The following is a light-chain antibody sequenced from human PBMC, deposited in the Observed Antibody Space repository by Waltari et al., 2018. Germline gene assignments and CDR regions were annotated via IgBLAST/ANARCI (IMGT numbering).Light chain of an antibody. J-gene: IGLJ3*02. V-gene: IGLV2-23*01. CDR2: EAT. Sequence: QCALTQPAPVSWSPGRSVTICRRGSSSGVGNLNLGSGYHLHPGNAPKLLIYEATKRPSRISNRFSGSKSGTTASLTFSGLQAEDEADYYRCSYAGSSSPRLFGGGTKLSVL. CDR3: CSYAGSSSPRL. CDR1: SSGVGNLNL.